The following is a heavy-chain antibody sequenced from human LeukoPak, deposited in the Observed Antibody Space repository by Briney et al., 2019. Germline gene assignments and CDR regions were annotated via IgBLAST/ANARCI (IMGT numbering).Heavy chain of an antibody. D-gene: IGHD6-13*01. J-gene: IGHJ4*02. CDR3: ARLSPLGSSTYYFDY. Sequence: SETLSLTCTVSGGSISCSSYYWGWIRQPGWIRQPPGKGLEWIGSIYYSGSTYYNPSLKSRVTISVDTSKNQFSLKLSSVTAADTAVYYCARLSPLGSSTYYFDYWDQGTLVTVSS. V-gene: IGHV4-39*01. CDR2: IYYSGST. CDR1: GGSISCSSYY.